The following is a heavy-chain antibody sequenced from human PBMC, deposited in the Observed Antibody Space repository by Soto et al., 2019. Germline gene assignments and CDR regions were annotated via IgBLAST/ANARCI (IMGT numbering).Heavy chain of an antibody. V-gene: IGHV1-69*01. CDR1: GGTFSNYA. Sequence: QVRLVQSGAEVRKPGSSVRVSCKASGGTFSNYAFSWVRQAPGQGLEWMGAIIPLFGTTRYAEKFQGRFTSPADDSTRTAYMDLSGLRSEDTAMYYCASGKGVVVRPKKDGFDFWGQGTMVTVSA. CDR2: IIPLFGTT. CDR3: ASGKGVVVRPKKDGFDF. D-gene: IGHD2-15*01. J-gene: IGHJ3*01.